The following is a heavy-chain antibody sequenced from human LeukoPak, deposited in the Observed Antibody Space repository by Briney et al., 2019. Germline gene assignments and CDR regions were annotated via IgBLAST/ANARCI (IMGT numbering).Heavy chain of an antibody. J-gene: IGHJ3*02. CDR2: FTSGGNT. CDR1: GFTFSSYA. D-gene: IGHD3-3*01. V-gene: IGHV3-23*01. Sequence: GGTLRLSCAASGFTFSSYAMSWVRQAPGKGLEWVSGFTSGGNTHYSDSVKGRFTISRDNSKNTLYLRMNSLRADDTAVYYCARTDRTGALGRFRMRSDAFDIWGQGTVVTVSS. CDR3: ARTDRTGALGRFRMRSDAFDI.